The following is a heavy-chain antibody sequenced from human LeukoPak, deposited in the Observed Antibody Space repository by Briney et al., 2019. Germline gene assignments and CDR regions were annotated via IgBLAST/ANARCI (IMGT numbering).Heavy chain of an antibody. J-gene: IGHJ6*02. V-gene: IGHV6-1*01. D-gene: IGHD2-2*01. CDR2: TYYRSKWYN. CDR1: GDSVSSNSAA. CDR3: ARDLGAAIPSRAIYYYYYGMDV. Sequence: SQTLSLTCAISGDSVSSNSAAWNWIRQSPSRGLEWLGRTYYRSKWYNDYAVSVKSRITINPDTSKNQFSLQLNSVTPEDTAVYYCARDLGAAIPSRAIYYYYYGMDVWAKGPRSPSP.